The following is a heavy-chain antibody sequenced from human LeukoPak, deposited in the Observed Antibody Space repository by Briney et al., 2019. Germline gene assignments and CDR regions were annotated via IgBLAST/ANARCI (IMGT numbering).Heavy chain of an antibody. CDR1: GYTFTGYY. V-gene: IGHV1-2*02. D-gene: IGHD5-18*01. Sequence: ASVKVSCKASGYTFTGYYMHWVRQAPGQGLEWMGWINPNSGGTNFVQKFQGRVIMTRYTSISTAYMELSRLRSDDTAVYYCAREIQLGAWFDPWGQGTLVTVSS. CDR2: INPNSGGT. CDR3: AREIQLGAWFDP. J-gene: IGHJ5*02.